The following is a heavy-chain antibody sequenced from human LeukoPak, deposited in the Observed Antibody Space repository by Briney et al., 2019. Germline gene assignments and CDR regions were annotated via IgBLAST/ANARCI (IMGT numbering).Heavy chain of an antibody. D-gene: IGHD1-26*01. V-gene: IGHV4-39*01. CDR3: ANHRTHGSFHN. CDR1: GDSISTSTYY. J-gene: IGHJ4*02. Sequence: PSETLSLTCTVPGDSISTSTYYWAWVRQPPGKGLEWIGSIYYTGNTYYNPSLNSRVTISADTSKNQFSLKLSSATAADTAVFFCANHRTHGSFHNWGQGTLVTVSS. CDR2: IYYTGNT.